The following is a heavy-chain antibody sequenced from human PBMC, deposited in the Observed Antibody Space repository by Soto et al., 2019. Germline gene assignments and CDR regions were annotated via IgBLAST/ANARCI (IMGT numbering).Heavy chain of an antibody. Sequence: PSETLSLTCTVTGGSITSGDYYWSWIRQSPGKGLEWIGYKYHSGSPYYNPSLRSRVTISVDTSREQFSLSLTSVTAADTAVYYCERTGGEVAFNIWGQGTMVTVSS. CDR1: GGSITSGDYY. CDR2: KYHSGSP. J-gene: IGHJ3*02. CDR3: ERTGGEVAFNI. D-gene: IGHD3-16*01. V-gene: IGHV4-30-4*01.